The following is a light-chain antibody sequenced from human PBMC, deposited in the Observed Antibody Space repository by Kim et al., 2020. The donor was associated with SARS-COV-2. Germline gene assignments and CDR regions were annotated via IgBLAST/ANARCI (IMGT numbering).Light chain of an antibody. V-gene: IGLV1-47*02. CDR3: AAWDDILSGWV. Sequence: GQGSNYYCSEISSKIGSYYVYWSDPLPGTDPKLLIYRNNQRPSVVPARFPGSKSGTSASLAISGLRSEDEAYYYCAAWDDILSGWVFGGWTQLTVL. CDR2: RNN. J-gene: IGLJ3*02. CDR1: SSKIGSYY.